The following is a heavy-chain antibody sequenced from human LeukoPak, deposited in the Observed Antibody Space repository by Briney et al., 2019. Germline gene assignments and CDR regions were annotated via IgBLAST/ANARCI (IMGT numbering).Heavy chain of an antibody. V-gene: IGHV4-34*01. Sequence: SETLSLTCAVYGGSFSGYYWSWIRQPPGKGLEWIGEINHSGSTNYNPSLKSRVTISVDTSKNQFSLKLSSVTAADTAVYYCARASGVRGVSPSPLDYWGQGTLVTVSS. CDR3: ARASGVRGVSPSPLDY. CDR2: INHSGST. D-gene: IGHD3-10*01. J-gene: IGHJ4*02. CDR1: GGSFSGYY.